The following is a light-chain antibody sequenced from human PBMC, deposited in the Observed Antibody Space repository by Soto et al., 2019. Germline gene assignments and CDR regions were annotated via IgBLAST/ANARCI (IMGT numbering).Light chain of an antibody. V-gene: IGKV1-5*03. Sequence: DIQMTQSPSTLSASVGDRVTITCRASRTINIWLAWYQQKPGKAPNLLIYKASSLESGVPSRFSGSGSGTEFTLTISSLQPDDFATYYCQHYDSSPWTFGQGTKVDIK. CDR1: RTINIW. CDR3: QHYDSSPWT. J-gene: IGKJ1*01. CDR2: KAS.